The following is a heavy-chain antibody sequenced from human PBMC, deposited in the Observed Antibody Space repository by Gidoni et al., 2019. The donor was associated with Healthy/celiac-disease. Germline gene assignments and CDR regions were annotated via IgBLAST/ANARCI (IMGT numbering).Heavy chain of an antibody. CDR2: IYYSGST. CDR3: ARGYCSSTSCQLIDY. Sequence: QLQLQEAGPGLVKPSETLSLTCTGSGGAISSSSYYWGWIRQPPGKGLEWIGSIYYSGSTYYHPSLKCRVTISVDTSKNQFSLQLSSVTAADTAVYYCARGYCSSTSCQLIDYWGQGTLVTVSS. D-gene: IGHD2-2*01. J-gene: IGHJ4*02. V-gene: IGHV4-39*01. CDR1: GGAISSSSYY.